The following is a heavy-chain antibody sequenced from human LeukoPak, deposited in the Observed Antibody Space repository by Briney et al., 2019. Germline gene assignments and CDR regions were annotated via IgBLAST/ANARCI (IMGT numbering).Heavy chain of an antibody. CDR2: ISDIGST. J-gene: IGHJ4*02. D-gene: IGHD2/OR15-2a*01. Sequence: RSETLSLTCTVSGGSISSYYWSWIRQPPGKGLEWIAYISDIGSTNYNPSLKSRVTISLDTSKNQFSLKLSSVTAADTAVYYCAGHHPRNTVDFWGQGTLVTVSS. CDR1: GGSISSYY. CDR3: AGHHPRNTVDF. V-gene: IGHV4-59*08.